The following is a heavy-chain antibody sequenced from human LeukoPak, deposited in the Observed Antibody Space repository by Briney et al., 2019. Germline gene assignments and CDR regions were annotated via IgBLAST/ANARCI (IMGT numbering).Heavy chain of an antibody. CDR3: ARGVGSFEI. V-gene: IGHV3-48*01. CDR2: ISGSSTTI. J-gene: IGHJ3*02. Sequence: GGSLRLSCAASGFAFDLYSMNWVRQAPGKGLEWLSYISGSSTTIDYADSVKGRFTISRDNAKNSMYLQMNSLRAEDTATYYCARGVGSFEIWGPGTMVTVSS. CDR1: GFAFDLYS. D-gene: IGHD2-2*03.